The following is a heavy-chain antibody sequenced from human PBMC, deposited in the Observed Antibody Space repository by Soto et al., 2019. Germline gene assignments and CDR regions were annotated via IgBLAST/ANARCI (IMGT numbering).Heavy chain of an antibody. J-gene: IGHJ6*02. V-gene: IGHV1-2*02. D-gene: IGHD6-13*01. CDR2: INPNSGGT. CDR1: GYTFTGYY. CDR3: ARESIAEAPAGMDV. Sequence: GSSVKVSCKASGYTFTGYYMHWVRQAPRQGLEWLGWINPNSGGTNYAQKFQGRVTMTRDTSISTDYMELSRLRSDDTAVYYCARESIAEAPAGMDVWGQGTTVTASS.